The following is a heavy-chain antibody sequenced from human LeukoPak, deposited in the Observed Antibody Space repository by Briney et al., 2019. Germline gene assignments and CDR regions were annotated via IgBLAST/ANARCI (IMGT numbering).Heavy chain of an antibody. Sequence: GGSLRLSCAASGLTFSSLAMSWVRQAPGKGLEWVSDISGSGDITDYADSVKGRFTISRDNSKNTLYLQMNSLRAEDTAVYYCASKAAPQAGLYYYYMDVWGKGTTVTVSS. CDR1: GLTFSSLA. V-gene: IGHV3-23*01. CDR2: ISGSGDIT. D-gene: IGHD6-6*01. J-gene: IGHJ6*03. CDR3: ASKAAPQAGLYYYYMDV.